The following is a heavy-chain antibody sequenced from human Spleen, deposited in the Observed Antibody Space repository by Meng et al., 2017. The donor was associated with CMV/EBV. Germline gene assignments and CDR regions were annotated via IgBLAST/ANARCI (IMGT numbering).Heavy chain of an antibody. CDR2: ISYGGINT. J-gene: IGHJ6*02. CDR3: ARDTSTSLNYNYGMDV. CDR1: GFTFGSYA. D-gene: IGHD1-26*01. Sequence: GGSLRLSCAASGFTFGSYAMHWVRQGPGKGLEWVASISYGGINTYYADSVKGRFTISRDNSERILYLLMNGLRLEDTAVYYCARDTSTSLNYNYGMDVWGQGTTVTVSS. V-gene: IGHV3-30*04.